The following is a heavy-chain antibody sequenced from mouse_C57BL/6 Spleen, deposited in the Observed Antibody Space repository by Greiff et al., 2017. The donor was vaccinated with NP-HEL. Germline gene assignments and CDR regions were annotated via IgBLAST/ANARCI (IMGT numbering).Heavy chain of an antibody. D-gene: IGHD1-1*01. CDR1: GYTFTDYN. CDR3: ARGGSSYGYYAMDY. V-gene: IGHV1-22*01. Sequence: DVKLQESGPELVKPGASVKMSCKASGYTFTDYNMHWVKQSHGKSLEWIGYINPNNGGTSYNQKFKGKATLTVNKSSSTAYMELRSLTSEDSAVYYCARGGSSYGYYAMDYWGQGTSVTVSS. J-gene: IGHJ4*01. CDR2: INPNNGGT.